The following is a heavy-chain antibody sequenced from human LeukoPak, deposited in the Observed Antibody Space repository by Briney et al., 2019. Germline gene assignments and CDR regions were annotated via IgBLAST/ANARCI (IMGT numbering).Heavy chain of an antibody. Sequence: GGSLRLSCAASGVTFSSYEMNWVRQAPGKGLEWVSYISSSGSTIYYADSVKGRFTISRDNAKNSLYLQMNSLRAEDTAVYYCARCGYERNFDYWGQGTLVTVSS. CDR3: ARCGYERNFDY. V-gene: IGHV3-48*03. J-gene: IGHJ4*02. CDR1: GVTFSSYE. CDR2: ISSSGSTI. D-gene: IGHD5-18*01.